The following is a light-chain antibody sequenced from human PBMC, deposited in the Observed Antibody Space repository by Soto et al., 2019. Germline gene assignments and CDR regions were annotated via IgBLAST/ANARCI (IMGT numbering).Light chain of an antibody. CDR1: SNDVGGYDY. CDR3: SSYTSSSTLV. V-gene: IGLV2-14*01. Sequence: QSVLTQPASVSGSPGQSITISCSGTSNDVGGYDYVSWYQQHPGKAPKLMIYDVTNRPSGVSNRFSGSKSGNTASLTISGLRAEDEADYYCSSYTSSSTLVFGGGTQLTVL. J-gene: IGLJ2*01. CDR2: DVT.